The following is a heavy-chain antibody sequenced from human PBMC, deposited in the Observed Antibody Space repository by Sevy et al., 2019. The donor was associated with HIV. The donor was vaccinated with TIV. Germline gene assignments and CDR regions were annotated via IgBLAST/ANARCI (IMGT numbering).Heavy chain of an antibody. Sequence: PETLSLTCTVSGGSISSYYWSWIRQPAGKGLEWIGRIYTSGSTNYNPSLKSRVTMSVDTSKNQFSLKLSSVTAADTAVYYCARDGVPWGYSYGYDYWGQGTLVTVSS. V-gene: IGHV4-4*07. CDR2: IYTSGST. CDR3: ARDGVPWGYSYGYDY. D-gene: IGHD5-18*01. CDR1: GGSISSYY. J-gene: IGHJ4*02.